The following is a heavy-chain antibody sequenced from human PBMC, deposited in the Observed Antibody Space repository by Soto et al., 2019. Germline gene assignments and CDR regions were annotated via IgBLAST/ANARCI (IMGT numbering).Heavy chain of an antibody. Sequence: SVKVSCKASGGTFSSYAISWVRQAPGQGLEWMGGIIPIFGTANYAQKFQGRVTITADESTSTAYMELSSLRSEDTAVYYCARRGRYCSGGSCYSAFTYYYGMDVWGQGTTVTV. CDR2: IIPIFGTA. J-gene: IGHJ6*02. D-gene: IGHD2-15*01. V-gene: IGHV1-69*13. CDR1: GGTFSSYA. CDR3: ARRGRYCSGGSCYSAFTYYYGMDV.